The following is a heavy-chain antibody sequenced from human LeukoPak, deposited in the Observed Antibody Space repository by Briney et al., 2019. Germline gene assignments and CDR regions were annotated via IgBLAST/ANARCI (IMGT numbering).Heavy chain of an antibody. Sequence: PGGSLRLSFAASGFTFSSYGMHWVRQAPGKGLEWVAVIWYDGSNKYYADSVKGRFTISRDNSKNTLYLQMNSLRAEDTAVYYCAKGALLWFGELLYFDYWGQGTLVTVSS. V-gene: IGHV3-33*03. CDR1: GFTFSSYG. D-gene: IGHD3-10*01. CDR3: AKGALLWFGELLYFDY. J-gene: IGHJ4*02. CDR2: IWYDGSNK.